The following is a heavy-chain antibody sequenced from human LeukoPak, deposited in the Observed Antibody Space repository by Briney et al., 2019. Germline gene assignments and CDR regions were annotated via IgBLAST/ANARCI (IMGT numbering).Heavy chain of an antibody. Sequence: GGSLRLSCAASGFTFSSHGMNWVRQAPGKGLEWVSGISPSGGITYYTDSVKGRFTISRDNSKNTVSLQMNSLRGEDTAVYYCAKVRANRFASFDYWGQGTLVTVSS. CDR2: ISPSGGIT. J-gene: IGHJ4*02. D-gene: IGHD1/OR15-1a*01. CDR3: AKVRANRFASFDY. V-gene: IGHV3-23*01. CDR1: GFTFSSHG.